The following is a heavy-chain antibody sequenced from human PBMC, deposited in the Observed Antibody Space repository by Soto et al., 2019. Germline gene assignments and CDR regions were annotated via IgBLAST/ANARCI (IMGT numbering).Heavy chain of an antibody. CDR3: AHRILRTVFGLVTTTAIYFDF. CDR1: GFSLTTSGVG. D-gene: IGHD3-3*01. J-gene: IGHJ4*02. Sequence: QITLNESGPTVVKPAETLTLTCTFSGFSLTTSGVGVGWIRQSPGKAPEWLALIYWDDDKRYSASLKSRPTITKYTSKNQVVLTMASVDPADTATYYCAHRILRTVFGLVTTTAIYFDFWGQGTPVVVSS. V-gene: IGHV2-5*02. CDR2: IYWDDDK.